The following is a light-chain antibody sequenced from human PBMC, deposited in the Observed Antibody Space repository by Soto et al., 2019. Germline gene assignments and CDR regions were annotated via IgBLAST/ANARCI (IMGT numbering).Light chain of an antibody. CDR1: SSDVGGYTY. Sequence: QAVVTQPASVSGSPGQSITISCTGTSSDVGGYTYVSWYQQHPGEAPKLMIYDVSNRPSGVSDRFSGSKSGNTASLTISGVQAEDEADYYCSSYTSSSTLVFGGGTKLTVL. CDR2: DVS. V-gene: IGLV2-14*01. J-gene: IGLJ2*01. CDR3: SSYTSSSTLV.